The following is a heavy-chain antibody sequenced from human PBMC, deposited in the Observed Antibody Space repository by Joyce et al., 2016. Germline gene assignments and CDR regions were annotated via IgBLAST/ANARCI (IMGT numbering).Heavy chain of an antibody. J-gene: IGHJ3*02. CDR3: ARRYQPQAGAFDI. V-gene: IGHV3-48*02. CDR2: ISRSSATI. D-gene: IGHD2-2*01. Sequence: EVQLVESGGGLVQPGGSLRLSCAASGFILSGYNMNWVRQAPGKGLVWVSYISRSSATIVYADSVKGRFTISRDNAKNSLYLQMDSLRDEDTAGYFCARRYQPQAGAFDIWGQGTMVTVSS. CDR1: GFILSGYN.